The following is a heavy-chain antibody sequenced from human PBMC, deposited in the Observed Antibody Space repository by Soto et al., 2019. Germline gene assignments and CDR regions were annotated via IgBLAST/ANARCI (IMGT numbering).Heavy chain of an antibody. J-gene: IGHJ4*02. V-gene: IGHV4-39*01. D-gene: IGHD1-26*01. CDR2: IYYSGST. CDR3: ARTAVEVGANCFDY. CDR1: GGSFSGYY. Sequence: PSVTLSLSCAVYGGSFSGYYWGWIRQPPGKGLEWIGSIYYSGSTYYNPSLKSRVTISVDTSKDQFCLKLSSVTAADTAVYYCARTAVEVGANCFDYWGQATLVTVSS.